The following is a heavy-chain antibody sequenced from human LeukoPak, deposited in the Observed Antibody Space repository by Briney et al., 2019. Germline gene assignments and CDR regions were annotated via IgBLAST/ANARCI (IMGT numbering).Heavy chain of an antibody. Sequence: SETLSLTCTVSGGSISSSSYYWGWIRQPPGKGLEWIGSIYYSGSTYYNPSLKSRVTISVDTSKNQFSLKLSSVTAADTAVYYCARHPPVYSSSGWFDPWGQGTLVTVSS. D-gene: IGHD6-6*01. V-gene: IGHV4-39*01. J-gene: IGHJ5*02. CDR1: GGSISSSSYY. CDR3: ARHPPVYSSSGWFDP. CDR2: IYYSGST.